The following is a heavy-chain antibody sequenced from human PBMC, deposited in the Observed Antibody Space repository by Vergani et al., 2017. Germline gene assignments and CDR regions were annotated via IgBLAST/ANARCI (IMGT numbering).Heavy chain of an antibody. V-gene: IGHV1-69*01. CDR3: AREMKGVELDILTANLNSDWYFDL. CDR2: INPIFGTA. CDR1: GYTFTGYY. Sequence: QVQLVQSGAEVKKPGASVKVSCKASGYTFTGYYMHWVRQAPGQGLEWMGWINPIFGTANYAQKFQGRVTITADESTSTAYMELSSLRSEDTAVYYCAREMKGVELDILTANLNSDWYFDLWGRGTLVTVSS. J-gene: IGHJ2*01. D-gene: IGHD3-9*01.